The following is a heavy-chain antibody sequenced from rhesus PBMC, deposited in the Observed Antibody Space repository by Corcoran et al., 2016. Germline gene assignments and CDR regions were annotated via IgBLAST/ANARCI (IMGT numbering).Heavy chain of an antibody. Sequence: EVQLVESGGGLVQPGGSLRLSCTGSGFTFSSYYMYWIRQAPGKGLQWGSAINTGWGSTWYTDSVKGRFTISKENAKNTLDPQMNRLRAEDPACQFLAKDIQEFRNFYGLDSWGQGVVVTVSS. D-gene: IGHD4-23*01. CDR2: INTGWGST. CDR1: GFTFSSYY. J-gene: IGHJ6*01. CDR3: AKDIQEFRNFYGLDS. V-gene: IGHV3-22*01.